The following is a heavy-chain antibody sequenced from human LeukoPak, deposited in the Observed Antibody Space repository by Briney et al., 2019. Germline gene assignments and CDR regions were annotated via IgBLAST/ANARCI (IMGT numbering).Heavy chain of an antibody. CDR2: IIPIFGTA. Sequence: ASAKVSCKASGGTFSSYAISWVRQAPGQGLEWMGGIIPIFGTANYAQKFQGRVTITTDESTSTAYMELSSLRSEDTAVYYCATTVLLNWNDGPPLVDYWGQGTLVTVSS. D-gene: IGHD1-1*01. CDR1: GGTFSSYA. CDR3: ATTVLLNWNDGPPLVDY. J-gene: IGHJ4*02. V-gene: IGHV1-69*05.